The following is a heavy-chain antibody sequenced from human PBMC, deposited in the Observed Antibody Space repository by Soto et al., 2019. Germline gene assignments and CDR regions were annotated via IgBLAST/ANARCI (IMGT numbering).Heavy chain of an antibody. CDR3: ARDPRHTSICRNYFDM. D-gene: IGHD2-15*01. J-gene: IGHJ4*02. Sequence: QVHLVQSGAELKKPGASVKISCKASGYLFTAYAMHWVRQAPGQGLEWMGWISGDNGYPKYSQKFRDRLTITRDTFSLTVYMAMSSLRSEDSAVYCFARDPRHTSICRNYFDMWGQGTPVTVSS. CDR2: ISGDNGYP. V-gene: IGHV1-3*01. CDR1: GYLFTAYA.